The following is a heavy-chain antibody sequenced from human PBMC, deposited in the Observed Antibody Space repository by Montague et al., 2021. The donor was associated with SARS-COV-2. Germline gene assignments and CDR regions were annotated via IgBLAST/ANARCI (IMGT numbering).Heavy chain of an antibody. CDR1: GFTFSSYE. CDR3: ARDGCSGGRCYSSWFDP. D-gene: IGHD2-15*01. J-gene: IGHJ5*02. Sequence: SLRLSCAASGFTFSSYEMNWVRQAPGKGLEWVSYISSSGSTIYYADSVKGRFTISRDNAKNSLYLQMNSLRAKDTAVYYCARDGCSGGRCYSSWFDPWGQGTLVTVSS. V-gene: IGHV3-48*03. CDR2: ISSSGSTI.